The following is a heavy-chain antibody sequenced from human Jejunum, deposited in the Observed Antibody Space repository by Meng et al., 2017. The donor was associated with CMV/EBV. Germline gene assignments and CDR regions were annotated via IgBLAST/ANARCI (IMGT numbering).Heavy chain of an antibody. CDR3: ANGHPGGPYALWAFDI. CDR2: IYVGEST. CDR1: FTVSRDY. D-gene: IGHD2-21*01. J-gene: IGHJ3*02. V-gene: IGHV3-66*02. Sequence: FTVSRDYRTWVRQAPGKGLEWVSIIYVGESTYYADSVKGRFSVSRDKSKNTLYLQMNSLRPEDTAVYYCANGHPGGPYALWAFDIWGQGTMVTVSS.